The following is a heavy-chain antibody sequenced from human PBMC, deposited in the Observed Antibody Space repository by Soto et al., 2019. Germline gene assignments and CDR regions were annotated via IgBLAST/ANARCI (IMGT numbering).Heavy chain of an antibody. Sequence: KPSETLSLICIVSGGYISSGDYYWIWIRQPPGKGLEWIGYIYFNGSSNYNPSLESRVTISVDTSKNQFSLNLNSVTAADTAIYYCARGLDGYNYWGQGTLVTVSS. CDR3: ARGLDGYNY. V-gene: IGHV4-30-4*01. CDR2: IYFNGSS. J-gene: IGHJ4*02. CDR1: GGYISSGDYY. D-gene: IGHD5-12*01.